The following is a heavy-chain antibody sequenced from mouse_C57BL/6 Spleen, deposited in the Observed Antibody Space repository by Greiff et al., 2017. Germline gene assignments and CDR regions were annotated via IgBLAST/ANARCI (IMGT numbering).Heavy chain of an antibody. Sequence: VQLQQPGAELVKPGASVKLSCKASGYTFTSYWMHWVKQRPGQGLEWIGMIHPNSGSTNYNEKFKSKATLTVDKSSSTAYMKLSSLTSEDSAVYFCAKGKYYYGSSPFAYWGQGTLVTVSA. CDR1: GYTFTSYW. CDR2: IHPNSGST. J-gene: IGHJ3*01. D-gene: IGHD1-1*01. CDR3: AKGKYYYGSSPFAY. V-gene: IGHV1-64*01.